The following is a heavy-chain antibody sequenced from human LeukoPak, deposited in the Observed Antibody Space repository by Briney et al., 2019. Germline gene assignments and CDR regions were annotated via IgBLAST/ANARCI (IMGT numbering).Heavy chain of an antibody. CDR2: IRYDGSNK. Sequence: GGSLRLSCAASGFTFSSYGMHWVRQAPGKGLEWVAFIRYDGSNKYYADSVKSRFTISRDNSKNTLYLQMNSLRAEDTAVYYCAKALQEPDRDYDYWGQGTLVTVSS. J-gene: IGHJ4*02. CDR3: AKALQEPDRDYDY. V-gene: IGHV3-30*02. CDR1: GFTFSSYG. D-gene: IGHD1-14*01.